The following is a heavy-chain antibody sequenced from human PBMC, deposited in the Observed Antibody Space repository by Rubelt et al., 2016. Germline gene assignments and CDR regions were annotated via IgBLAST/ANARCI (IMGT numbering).Heavy chain of an antibody. V-gene: IGHV4-39*01. J-gene: IGHJ4*02. D-gene: IGHD1-7*01. CDR3: AKLLRESGTTVGFDS. CDR2: TYHSGTT. CDR1: GDSISSSDDY. Sequence: QLQLQESGPGLVKPSETLSLTCTVSGDSISSSDDYWAWIRQPPGKGLEWIGSTYHSGTTFYNPALKGRVTISVDTSKNQFSLELDHVTAADKAVDYCAKLLRESGTTVGFDSWGQGTLVTVSS.